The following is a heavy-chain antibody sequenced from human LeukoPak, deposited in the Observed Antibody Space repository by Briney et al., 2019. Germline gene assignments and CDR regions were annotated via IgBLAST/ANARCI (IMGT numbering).Heavy chain of an antibody. Sequence: GGSLRLPYAASGFTFSSYAMHWVRQAPGKGLEWVAVISYDGSNKYYADSVKGRFTISRDNSKNTLYLQMNSLRAEDTAVYYCAREGPYSSSSYYFDYWGQGTLVTVSS. V-gene: IGHV3-30-3*01. CDR3: AREGPYSSSSYYFDY. D-gene: IGHD6-6*01. CDR2: ISYDGSNK. J-gene: IGHJ4*02. CDR1: GFTFSSYA.